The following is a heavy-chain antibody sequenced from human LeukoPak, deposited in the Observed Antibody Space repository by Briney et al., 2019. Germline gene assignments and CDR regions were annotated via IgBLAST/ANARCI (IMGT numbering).Heavy chain of an antibody. D-gene: IGHD2-8*02. Sequence: PGGSLRLSCAASGFTFSSFRMHWVRQAPGEGLEWVAYIGYSGTNTHYADSVKGRFTISRDNSKNTVHLQMNSLRAADTALYSCARDLTGKYYIAYWGQGTLVTVSS. V-gene: IGHV3-30*02. CDR1: GFTFSSFR. J-gene: IGHJ4*02. CDR2: IGYSGTNT. CDR3: ARDLTGKYYIAY.